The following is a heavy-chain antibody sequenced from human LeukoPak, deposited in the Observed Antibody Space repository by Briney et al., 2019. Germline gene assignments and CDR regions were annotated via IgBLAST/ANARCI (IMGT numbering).Heavy chain of an antibody. CDR2: INHSGST. J-gene: IGHJ6*02. V-gene: IGHV4-34*01. CDR3: ARGQGTVVKGGYYYYGMDV. Sequence: SETLSLTCAVYGGSFSGYYWSWIRQPPGKGLEWIGEINHSGSTNYNPSLKSRVTISVVTSKNQFSLKLSSVTAADTAVYYCARGQGTVVKGGYYYYGMDVWGQGTTVTVSS. CDR1: GGSFSGYY. D-gene: IGHD4-23*01.